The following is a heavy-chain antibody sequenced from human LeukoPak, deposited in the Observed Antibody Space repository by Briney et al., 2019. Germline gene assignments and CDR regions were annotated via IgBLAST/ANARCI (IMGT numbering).Heavy chain of an antibody. CDR1: GFIFNNYA. J-gene: IGHJ4*02. CDR3: AKQLGYCSDGSCYFPY. D-gene: IGHD2-15*01. CDR2: ISWNSGSI. Sequence: GGSLRLSCAGSGFIFNNYAMHWVRQPPGKGLEWVSGISWNSGSIDYADSVKGRFTISRDSSKSTLCLQMNSLRAEDTAVYYCAKQLGYCSDGSCYFPYWGQGTLVTVSS. V-gene: IGHV3-9*01.